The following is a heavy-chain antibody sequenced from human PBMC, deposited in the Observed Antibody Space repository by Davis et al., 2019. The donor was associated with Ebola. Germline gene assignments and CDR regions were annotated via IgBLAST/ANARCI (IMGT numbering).Heavy chain of an antibody. CDR1: GYTFTSYY. J-gene: IGHJ4*02. CDR3: ARDRVLEGGPWFRAPYYFDY. Sequence: AASVTVSCKASGYTFTSYYMHWVRQAPGQGLEWMGIINPSGGSTSYAQKFQGRVTMTRDTSTSTVYMELSSLRSEDTAVYYCARDRVLEGGPWFRAPYYFDYWGQGTLVAVSS. CDR2: INPSGGST. D-gene: IGHD3-10*01. V-gene: IGHV1-46*01.